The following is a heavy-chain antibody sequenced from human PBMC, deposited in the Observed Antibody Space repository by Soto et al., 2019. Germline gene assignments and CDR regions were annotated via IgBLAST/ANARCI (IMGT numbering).Heavy chain of an antibody. J-gene: IGHJ4*02. CDR2: INAGNGNT. V-gene: IGHV1-3*01. D-gene: IGHD3-22*01. CDR1: VYSFIYYA. CDR3: ARGRYDGSGYYIIDY. Sequence: SVKVSFKVSVYSFIYYAMHWLRQAPGQSLEWMGWINAGNGNTKYSQNFQARVTITRDTSASTAYMELSSLRSADTAVYYCARGRYDGSGYYIIDYWGQGTLVTVSS.